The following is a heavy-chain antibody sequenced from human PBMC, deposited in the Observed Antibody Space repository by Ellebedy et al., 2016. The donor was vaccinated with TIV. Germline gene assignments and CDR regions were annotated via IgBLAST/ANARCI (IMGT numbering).Heavy chain of an antibody. J-gene: IGHJ3*02. Sequence: GESLKISCAASGFTFSSYSMNWVRQAPGKGLEWVSYISSSSSTIYYADSVKGRFTVSRDNAKNTLYLQMNSLRVEDSAMYYCARDFEGLGIWGQGTMVTVSS. CDR2: ISSSSSTI. V-gene: IGHV3-48*04. CDR3: ARDFEGLGI. CDR1: GFTFSSYS. D-gene: IGHD3-9*01.